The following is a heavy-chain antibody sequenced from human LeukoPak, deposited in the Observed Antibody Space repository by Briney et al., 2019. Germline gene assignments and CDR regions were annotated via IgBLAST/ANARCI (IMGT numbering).Heavy chain of an antibody. CDR2: IIPIFGTA. CDR1: GYTFTGYY. D-gene: IGHD3-22*01. J-gene: IGHJ4*02. V-gene: IGHV1-69*13. CDR3: ARPSYYDSSGYYYYFDY. Sequence: SVKVSCKASGYTFTGYYMHWVRQAPGQGLEWMGGIIPIFGTANYAQKFQGRITITADESTSTAYMELSSLRSEDTAVYYCARPSYYDSSGYYYYFDYWGQGTLVTVSS.